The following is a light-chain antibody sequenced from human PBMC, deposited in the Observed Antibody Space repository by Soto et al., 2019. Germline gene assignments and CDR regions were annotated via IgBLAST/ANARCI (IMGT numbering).Light chain of an antibody. V-gene: IGKV3-11*01. Sequence: EIVMTQFPATLSVSPGERATLSCRASQSVSSYLAWYQQKPGQAPRLLIYGASNRATGIPARFSGSGSGTDFTLTISSLEPEDFAVYYCQQRSNWPPITFGQGTRLEIK. CDR1: QSVSSY. J-gene: IGKJ5*01. CDR3: QQRSNWPPIT. CDR2: GAS.